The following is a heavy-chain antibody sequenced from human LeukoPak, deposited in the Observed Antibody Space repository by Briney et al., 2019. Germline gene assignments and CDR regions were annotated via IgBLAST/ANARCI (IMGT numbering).Heavy chain of an antibody. J-gene: IGHJ4*02. Sequence: PGGSLRLSCADSGFTVSSNYMSWVRQAPGKGLEWVSVIYSGGSTYYADSVKGRFTISRDNSKNTLYLQMNSLRAEDTAVYYCANVLGSDSSSYWGQGTLVTVSS. CDR3: ANVLGSDSSSY. CDR1: GFTVSSNY. V-gene: IGHV3-66*01. D-gene: IGHD3-22*01. CDR2: IYSGGST.